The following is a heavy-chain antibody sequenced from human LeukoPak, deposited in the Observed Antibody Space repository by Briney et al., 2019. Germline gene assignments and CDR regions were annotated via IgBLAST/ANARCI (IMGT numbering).Heavy chain of an antibody. D-gene: IGHD1-26*01. CDR2: IIPIFGTA. CDR1: GYTFTSYY. Sequence: SVKVSCKASGYTFTSYYMHWVRQAPGQGLEWMGGIIPIFGTANYAQKFQGRVTITTDESTSTAYMELSSLRSEDTAVYYCASVVGASPNAFDIWGQGTMVTVSS. CDR3: ASVVGASPNAFDI. V-gene: IGHV1-69*05. J-gene: IGHJ3*02.